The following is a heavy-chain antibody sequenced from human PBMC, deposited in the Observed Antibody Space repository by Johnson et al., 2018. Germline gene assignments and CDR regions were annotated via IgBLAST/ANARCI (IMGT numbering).Heavy chain of an antibody. J-gene: IGHJ6*02. Sequence: VQLVESGAEVKKPGSSVKVSCKASGGTFSSYAISWVRQAPGQGLEWMGGIIPIFGTANYAQKFQGRVTITADESTSTAYMELTTLRSEDTPVYYCARSPRAYDYSNSAGFLPYSYYYYYGMDVWGQGTTVTVSS. CDR1: GGTFSSYA. D-gene: IGHD4-11*01. CDR3: ARSPRAYDYSNSAGFLPYSYYYYYGMDV. CDR2: IIPIFGTA. V-gene: IGHV1-69*01.